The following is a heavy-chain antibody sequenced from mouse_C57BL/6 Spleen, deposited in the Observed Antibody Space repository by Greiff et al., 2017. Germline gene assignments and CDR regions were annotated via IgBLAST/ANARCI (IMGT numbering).Heavy chain of an antibody. CDR3: AGGGYYGSGPAWFAY. V-gene: IGHV1-18*01. Sequence: EVQLQQSGPELVKPGASVKIPCKASGYTFTDYNMDWVKQSHGKSLEWIGDINPNNGGTIYNQKFKGKATLTVDKSSSTAYMELRSLTSEDTAVYYCAGGGYYGSGPAWFAYWGQGTLVTVSA. D-gene: IGHD1-1*01. J-gene: IGHJ3*01. CDR1: GYTFTDYN. CDR2: INPNNGGT.